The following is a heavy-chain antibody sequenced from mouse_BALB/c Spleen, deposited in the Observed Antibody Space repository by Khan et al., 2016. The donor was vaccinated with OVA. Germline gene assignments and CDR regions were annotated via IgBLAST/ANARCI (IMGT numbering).Heavy chain of an antibody. Sequence: QVQLKQSGPGLVAPSQSLSITCTVSGFSLTGFGINSVRQPPGKGLEWLGMIWGDGSTDYNSALKSRLSISKDNSKSQVFLKMNSLQTDDTARYYCARELRLGGFAYWGQGTLVTVSA. CDR2: IWGDGST. CDR1: GFSLTGFG. V-gene: IGHV2-6-7*01. CDR3: ARELRLGGFAY. J-gene: IGHJ3*01. D-gene: IGHD1-2*01.